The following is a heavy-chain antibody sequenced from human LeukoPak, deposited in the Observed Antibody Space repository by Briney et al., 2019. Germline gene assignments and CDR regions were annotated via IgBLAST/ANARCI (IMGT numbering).Heavy chain of an antibody. J-gene: IGHJ5*02. CDR2: MNHSGST. V-gene: IGHV4-34*01. D-gene: IGHD6-19*01. CDR1: GGSFSGYY. CDR3: AREVVYSSGWYNWFDP. Sequence: HPSETLSLTCAVYGGSFSGYYWTWIRQPPGKGLEWIGEMNHSGSTNYNPSLKSRVTISVDTSKNQFSLKLSSVTAADTAVYYCAREVVYSSGWYNWFDPWGQGTLVTVSS.